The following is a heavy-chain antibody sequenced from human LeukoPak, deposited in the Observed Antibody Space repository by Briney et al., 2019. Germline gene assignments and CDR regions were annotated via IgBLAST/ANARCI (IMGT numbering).Heavy chain of an antibody. V-gene: IGHV1-46*01. J-gene: IGHJ4*02. CDR2: INPSGGST. D-gene: IGHD3-10*01. CDR3: ARAVDYYGSGSYYDYFDY. CDR1: GYTFTSYY. Sequence: ASVKVSCKASGYTFTSYYMHWVRQAPGQGLEWMGIINPSGGSTSYTQKFQGRVTMTRDTSTSTIYMELSSLRSEETAVYYCARAVDYYGSGSYYDYFDYWGQGTLVTVSS.